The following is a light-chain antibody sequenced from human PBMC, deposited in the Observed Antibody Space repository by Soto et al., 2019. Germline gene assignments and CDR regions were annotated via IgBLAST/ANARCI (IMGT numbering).Light chain of an antibody. J-gene: IGKJ1*01. CDR3: QQYGGSTRT. Sequence: IVLTQSPGTRSLSPGERASLSCRASQSIAKSLAWYQQKPGQAPRLLIYGASNRATGIPDRFSGSGSGTDVTLTISRLQQEDCAVYYCQQYGGSTRTFGQGTKVDIK. CDR2: GAS. CDR1: QSIAKS. V-gene: IGKV3-20*01.